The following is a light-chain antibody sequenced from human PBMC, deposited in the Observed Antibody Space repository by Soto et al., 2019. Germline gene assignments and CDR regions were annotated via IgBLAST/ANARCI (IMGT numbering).Light chain of an antibody. CDR2: KAS. CDR1: QDSSTL. J-gene: IGKJ4*01. Sequence: DIRMTQSPSSVSSSIGDTPTITGRASQDSSTLLAWYQQKPGKAPKILIYKASSLASGVPSRFRGSGSGTEFTLTISSLQPDDFSTYYCQQYNSYLLTFGGGTKVDIK. CDR3: QQYNSYLLT. V-gene: IGKV1-5*03.